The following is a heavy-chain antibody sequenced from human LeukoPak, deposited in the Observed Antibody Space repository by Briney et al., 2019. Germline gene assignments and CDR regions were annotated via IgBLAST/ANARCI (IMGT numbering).Heavy chain of an antibody. V-gene: IGHV4-59*01. CDR1: GGSISSYY. CDR3: ARAPPIAAAGGVDS. J-gene: IGHJ4*02. D-gene: IGHD6-13*01. Sequence: SETLSLTCTVSGGSISSYYWSWIRQPPGKGLEWIGYIYYSGSTNYHPSLKSRVTISVDTSKNQFSLKLSSVTAADTAVYYCARAPPIAAAGGVDSWGQGTLVTVSS. CDR2: IYYSGST.